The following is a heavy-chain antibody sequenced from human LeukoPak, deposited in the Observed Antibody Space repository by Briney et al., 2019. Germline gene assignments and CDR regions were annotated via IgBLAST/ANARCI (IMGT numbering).Heavy chain of an antibody. CDR3: ARGVYCSGGSCSKTNWFDP. V-gene: IGHV4-31*03. Sequence: IPSLTCTVSGGSISSGGYYWSWIRQHPGKGLEWIGYIYYSGSTYYNPSLKSRVTISVDTSENQFSLKLSSVTAADTAVYYCARGVYCSGGSCSKTNWFDPWGQGTLVTVSS. CDR2: IYYSGST. J-gene: IGHJ5*02. CDR1: GGSISSGGYY. D-gene: IGHD2-15*01.